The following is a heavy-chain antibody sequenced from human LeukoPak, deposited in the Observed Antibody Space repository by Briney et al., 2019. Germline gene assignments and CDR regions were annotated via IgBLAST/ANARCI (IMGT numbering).Heavy chain of an antibody. CDR3: ARARSGYYFDY. V-gene: IGHV4-61*05. CDR1: GGSISSSSHY. CDR2: IYYSGST. D-gene: IGHD5-12*01. J-gene: IGHJ4*02. Sequence: SETLSLTCTVSGGSISSSSHYWGWTRQPPGKGLEWIGYIYYSGSTNYNPSLKSRVTISVDTSKNQFSLKLSSVTAADTAVYYCARARSGYYFDYWGQGTLVTVSS.